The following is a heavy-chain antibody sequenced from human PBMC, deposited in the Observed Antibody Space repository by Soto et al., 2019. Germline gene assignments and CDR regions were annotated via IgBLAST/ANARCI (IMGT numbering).Heavy chain of an antibody. D-gene: IGHD6-19*01. CDR3: ARRLDSSGWSELRTEFDY. V-gene: IGHV5-10-1*01. CDR2: IDPSDSYT. J-gene: IGHJ4*02. CDR1: GYSFTSYW. Sequence: PGESLKISCKGSGYSFTSYWISWVRQMPGKGLEWMGRIDPSDSYTNYSPSFQGHVTISADKSISTAYLQWSSLKASDTAMYYCARRLDSSGWSELRTEFDYWGQGTLVTVSS.